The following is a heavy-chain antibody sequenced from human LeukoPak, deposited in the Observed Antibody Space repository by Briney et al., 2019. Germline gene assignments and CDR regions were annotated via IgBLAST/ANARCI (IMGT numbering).Heavy chain of an antibody. V-gene: IGHV3-74*01. CDR1: GLTFSSYW. D-gene: IGHD4-17*01. J-gene: IGHJ4*02. CDR3: AKAGYGDYSIDY. CDR2: LNTDGSTK. Sequence: TGGSLRLPCAASGLTFSSYWVHWVRQAPGKGPVWVSRLNTDGSTKTYADSVKGRFTISRDNSKNTLYLQMNSLRAEDTAVYYCAKAGYGDYSIDYWGQGTLVTVSS.